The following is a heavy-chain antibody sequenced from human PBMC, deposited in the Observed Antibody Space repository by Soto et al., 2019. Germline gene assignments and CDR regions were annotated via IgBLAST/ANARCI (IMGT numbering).Heavy chain of an antibody. D-gene: IGHD6-13*01. CDR3: ASGSRVSSPY. J-gene: IGHJ4*02. V-gene: IGHV3-66*01. CDR1: GFTVSSNY. Sequence: EVQLVESGGGLVQPGGSLRLSCAASGFTVSSNYMNWVHQAPGKGLEWVSVIYSGGYTYYADSVKDRFTISRDNSKNTLYLQMNSLRAEDTAVYYCASGSRVSSPYWGQGTLVTVSS. CDR2: IYSGGYT.